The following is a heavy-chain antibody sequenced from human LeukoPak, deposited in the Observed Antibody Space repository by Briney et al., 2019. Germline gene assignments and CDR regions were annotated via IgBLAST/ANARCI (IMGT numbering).Heavy chain of an antibody. CDR2: IYTSGST. D-gene: IGHD3-22*01. CDR1: GGSISSYY. CDR3: ARDWYYYDSSGYHNWFDP. V-gene: IGHV4-4*07. J-gene: IGHJ5*02. Sequence: SETLSLTCTVSGGSISSYYWSWIRQPAGKGLEWIGRIYTSGSTNYNPSLKSRVTISVDTSKNQFSLKLSSVTAADTAVYYCARDWYYYDSSGYHNWFDPWGQGTLVTVSS.